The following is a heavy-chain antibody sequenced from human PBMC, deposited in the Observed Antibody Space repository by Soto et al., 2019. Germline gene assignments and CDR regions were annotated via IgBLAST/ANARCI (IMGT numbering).Heavy chain of an antibody. J-gene: IGHJ4*02. D-gene: IGHD3-16*01. CDR3: AHSKWQVITVFDY. CDR2: NYWNDDK. CDR1: GFSFNTGGVG. Sequence: QITLKESGPTVVKPTQTLTLTCTFSGFSFNTGGVGVGWIRQPPGKALEWLAVNYWNDDKRYSPSLKNRLTLTKDTSKNQVVLTMANMDPVDTATYFCAHSKWQVITVFDYWGQGTLVTVSS. V-gene: IGHV2-5*01.